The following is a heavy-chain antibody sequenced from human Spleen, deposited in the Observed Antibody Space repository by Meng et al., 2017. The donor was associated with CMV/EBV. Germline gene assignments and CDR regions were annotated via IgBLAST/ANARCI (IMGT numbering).Heavy chain of an antibody. CDR3: ARAASSGWYWYYYGMDV. D-gene: IGHD6-19*01. CDR1: GGSISSSNCY. J-gene: IGHJ6*02. Sequence: SETLSLTCTVSGGSISSSNCYWGWIRQPPGKGLEWIGYIYYSENTHYNPSLKSRVTISVDTSKNQFSLKLSSVIAADTAVYYCARAASSGWYWYYYGMDVWGQGTTVTVSS. CDR2: IYYSENT. V-gene: IGHV4-30-4*08.